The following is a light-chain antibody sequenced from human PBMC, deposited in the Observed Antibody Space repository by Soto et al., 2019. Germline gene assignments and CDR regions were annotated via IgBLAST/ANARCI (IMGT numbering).Light chain of an antibody. J-gene: IGKJ4*01. Sequence: EIVLTQSPATLSVSPGERATLSCRASQSVSSYLAWYQQKPGQAPRLLIYDASNRATGIPARFSGSGSGTEYSLIIISRVPEDFSADYCQQRSNWPPPLTFGGGTKLEIK. V-gene: IGKV3-11*01. CDR3: QQRSNWPPPLT. CDR2: DAS. CDR1: QSVSSY.